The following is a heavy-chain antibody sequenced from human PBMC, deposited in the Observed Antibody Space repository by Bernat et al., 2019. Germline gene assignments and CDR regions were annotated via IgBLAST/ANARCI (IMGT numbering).Heavy chain of an antibody. CDR1: GYTFASYG. CDR3: ARSGQVLVDHYAMDV. J-gene: IGHJ6*02. D-gene: IGHD6-19*01. CDR2: ISANNGDT. V-gene: IGHV1-18*01. Sequence: QVQLVQSGAEVKKPGASVKVSCKAFGYTFASYGFTWVRQAPGEGLEWMGWISANNGDTKYTQKLQGRVTMTTDTSTSTAYMELRSLRSDDTAVYYCARSGQVLVDHYAMDVWGQGTTVTVSS.